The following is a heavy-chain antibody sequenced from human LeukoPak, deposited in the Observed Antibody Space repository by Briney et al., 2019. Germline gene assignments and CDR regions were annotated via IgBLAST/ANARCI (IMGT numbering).Heavy chain of an antibody. CDR2: IKQDGSES. J-gene: IGHJ4*02. CDR1: GFTFSSHW. Sequence: GGSLRLSCAASGFTFSSHWMDWVRQAPGKGLEWVANIKQDGSESYYLDSVKGRFTISRDNAKSSLYLQMNSLRAEDTAVYYCANVRAGWGQGTLVTVSS. V-gene: IGHV3-7*01. CDR3: ANVRAG. D-gene: IGHD6-19*01.